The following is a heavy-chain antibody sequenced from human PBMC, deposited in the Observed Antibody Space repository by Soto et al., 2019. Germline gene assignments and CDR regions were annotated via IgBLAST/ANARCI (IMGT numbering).Heavy chain of an antibody. J-gene: IGHJ5*02. CDR3: AKGSTSSGWYNWFDP. V-gene: IGHV3-30*18. CDR1: GFTFSSYG. D-gene: IGHD6-19*01. Sequence: PGGSLRLSCAASGFTFSSYGMHWVRQAPGKGLEWVAVISYDGSNKYYADSVKGRFTISRDNSKNTLYLQMNSLRAEDTAVYYCAKGSTSSGWYNWFDPWGQGTLVTVSS. CDR2: ISYDGSNK.